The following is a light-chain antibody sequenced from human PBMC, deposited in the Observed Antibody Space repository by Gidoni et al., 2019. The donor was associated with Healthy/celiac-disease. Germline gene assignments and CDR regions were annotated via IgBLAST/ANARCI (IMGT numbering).Light chain of an antibody. CDR3: QHFS. Sequence: DIQMTQSPSSLSASVGDRVTITCQASQDISNYLNWYQQKPGKAPKRLIYDASNLETGVPSRFSGSGSGTDLTFTISSLQPEDIATYYCQHFSFGGGTKVEIK. CDR2: DAS. CDR1: QDISNY. V-gene: IGKV1-33*01. J-gene: IGKJ4*01.